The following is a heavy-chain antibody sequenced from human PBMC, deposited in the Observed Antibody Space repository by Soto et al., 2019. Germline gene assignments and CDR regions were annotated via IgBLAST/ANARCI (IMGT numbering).Heavy chain of an antibody. CDR2: ISGSGGST. CDR1: GFTFSSYA. D-gene: IGHD5-18*01. J-gene: IGHJ4*01. V-gene: IGHV3-23*01. CDR3: ATPLPHCKGYSYHPILLAF. Sequence: GGSLRLSCAASGFTFSSYAMSWGRQAPGKGLEWVSAISGSGGSTYYADSVKGRFTISRDNSKNTLYLQMNSLRAEDTAAYYCATPLPHCKGYSYHPILLAFWGRRSSVPVSS.